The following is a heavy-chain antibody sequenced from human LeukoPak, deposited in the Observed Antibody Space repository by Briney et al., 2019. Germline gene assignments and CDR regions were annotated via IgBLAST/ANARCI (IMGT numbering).Heavy chain of an antibody. V-gene: IGHV4-38-2*01. D-gene: IGHD5-12*01. Sequence: PLETLSLTCAVSVYSISSGYYWGWIRRPPGKGLGWGVGIYHSRSTYYNPSLKSRVTISVDTSKNQFSLRLSSVTAADTAVYYCARGMRGYSDYYFYYYMDVWGKGTTVTVS. J-gene: IGHJ6*03. CDR3: ARGMRGYSDYYFYYYMDV. CDR2: IYHSRST. CDR1: VYSISSGYY.